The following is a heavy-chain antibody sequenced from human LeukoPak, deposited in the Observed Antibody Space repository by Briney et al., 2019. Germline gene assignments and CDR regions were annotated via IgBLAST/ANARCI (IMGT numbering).Heavy chain of an antibody. CDR3: ARQTSSWYPEFDY. CDR2: IYYSGST. V-gene: IGHV4-39*01. D-gene: IGHD6-13*01. Sequence: SETLSLTCTVSGASISSYYWGWIRQPPGKGLEWIGSIYYSGSTYYNPSLKSRVTISVDTSKNQFSLKLSSVTAADTAVYYCARQTSSWYPEFDYWGQGTLVTVSS. J-gene: IGHJ4*02. CDR1: GASISSYY.